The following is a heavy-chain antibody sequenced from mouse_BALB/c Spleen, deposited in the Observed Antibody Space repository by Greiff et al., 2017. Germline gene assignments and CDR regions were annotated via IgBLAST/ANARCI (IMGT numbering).Heavy chain of an antibody. J-gene: IGHJ4*01. CDR2: ISNGGGST. CDR3: ARHGGNYKGYAMDY. D-gene: IGHD2-1*01. Sequence: EAKLMESGGGLVQPGGSLKLSCAASGFTFSSYTMSWVRQTPEKRLEWVAYISNGGGSTYYPDTVKGRFTISRDNAKNTLYLQMSSLKSEDTAMYYCARHGGNYKGYAMDYWGQGTSVTVSS. CDR1: GFTFSSYT. V-gene: IGHV5-12-2*01.